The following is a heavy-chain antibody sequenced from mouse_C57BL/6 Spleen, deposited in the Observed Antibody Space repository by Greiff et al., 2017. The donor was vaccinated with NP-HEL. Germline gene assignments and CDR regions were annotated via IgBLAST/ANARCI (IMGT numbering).Heavy chain of an antibody. CDR3: ARETITRGFAY. CDR1: GYAFSSSW. CDR2: IYPGDGDT. V-gene: IGHV1-82*01. D-gene: IGHD1-1*01. Sequence: QVQLQQSGPELVKPGASVKISCKASGYAFSSSWMNWVKQRPGKGLEWIGRIYPGDGDTNYNGKFKGKATLTADKSSSTAYMQLSSLTSEKSAVYFCARETITRGFAYWGQGTLVTVSA. J-gene: IGHJ3*01.